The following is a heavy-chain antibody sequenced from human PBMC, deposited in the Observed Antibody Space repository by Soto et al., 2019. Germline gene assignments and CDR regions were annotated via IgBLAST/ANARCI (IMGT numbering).Heavy chain of an antibody. CDR3: AGCNWNGYFYFYYGMDV. V-gene: IGHV1-69*01. CDR2: IIPIFGTA. Sequence: QVQLVQSGAEVKKPGSSVKVSCKASGGTFSSYAISWVRQAPGQGLEWMGGIIPIFGTANYAQKFQGRVTITADESTSPAYMELKRLGSEDTAVDYRAGCNWNGYFYFYYGMDVWGQGATVPVSS. CDR1: GGTFSSYA. J-gene: IGHJ6*02. D-gene: IGHD1-1*01.